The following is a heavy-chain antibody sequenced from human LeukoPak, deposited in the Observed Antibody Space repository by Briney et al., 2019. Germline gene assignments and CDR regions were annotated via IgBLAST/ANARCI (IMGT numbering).Heavy chain of an antibody. Sequence: ASVKVSCKASGYTFTSYGISWVRQAPGQGLEWMGWISRYNGNTNYAQKLQGRVTMTTDTSTSTAYMELRSLRSDDTAVYYCARERITMVRGVIITAEGLDYWGQGTLVTVSS. CDR3: ARERITMVRGVIITAEGLDY. D-gene: IGHD3-10*01. V-gene: IGHV1-18*01. J-gene: IGHJ4*02. CDR1: GYTFTSYG. CDR2: ISRYNGNT.